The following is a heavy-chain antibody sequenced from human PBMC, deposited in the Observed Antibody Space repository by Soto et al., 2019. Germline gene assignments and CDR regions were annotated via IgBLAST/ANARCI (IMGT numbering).Heavy chain of an antibody. Sequence: ASVKVSCKASGYTFTSYYMHWVRQAPGQGLEWMGIINPSGGSTSYAQKFQGRVTMTRDTSMSTVYMELSSLRSEDTAVYYCARDLGYYDSSGYYPGYWGQGTLVTVSS. V-gene: IGHV1-46*01. CDR3: ARDLGYYDSSGYYPGY. J-gene: IGHJ4*02. CDR2: INPSGGST. D-gene: IGHD3-22*01. CDR1: GYTFTSYY.